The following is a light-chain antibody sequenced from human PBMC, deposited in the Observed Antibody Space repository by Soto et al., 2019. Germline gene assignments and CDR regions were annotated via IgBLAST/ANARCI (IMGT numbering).Light chain of an antibody. CDR3: QHYKT. CDR2: GAS. J-gene: IGKJ1*01. CDR1: QSVTSNY. V-gene: IGKV3-20*01. Sequence: EIVLTQSPGTLSLSPGERATLSCRASQSVTSNYLAWYQQKPGQAPRLVIFGASIRDTGIPDRISGSGSGTDFTLTISRLEPEDFAVYYCQHYKTFGQGTKVDI.